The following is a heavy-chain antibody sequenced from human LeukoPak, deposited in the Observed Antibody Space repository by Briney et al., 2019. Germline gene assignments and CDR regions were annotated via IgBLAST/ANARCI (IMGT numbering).Heavy chain of an antibody. CDR2: IYHSGST. CDR3: ARDENRYCSSTSCYGGFDY. D-gene: IGHD2-2*01. V-gene: IGHV4-30-2*01. J-gene: IGHJ4*02. Sequence: SETLSLTRTVSGGSISSGGYYWSWIRQPPGKGLEWIGYIYHSGSTYYNPSLKSRVTISVDRSKNQFSLKLSSVTAADTAVYYCARDENRYCSSTSCYGGFDYWGQGTLVTVSS. CDR1: GGSISSGGYY.